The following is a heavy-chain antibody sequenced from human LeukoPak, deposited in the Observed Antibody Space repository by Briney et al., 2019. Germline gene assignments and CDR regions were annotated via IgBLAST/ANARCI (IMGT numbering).Heavy chain of an antibody. Sequence: PSETLSLTCTVSGGSISSSSYYWGWIRQPPGKGLEWIGSIYYSGSTYYNPSLKSRVTISVDTSKNQFSLKLSSVTAADTAVYYCARDQQDILSFDYWGQGTLVTVSS. CDR3: ARDQQDILSFDY. D-gene: IGHD3-9*01. V-gene: IGHV4-39*07. CDR2: IYYSGST. J-gene: IGHJ4*02. CDR1: GGSISSSSYY.